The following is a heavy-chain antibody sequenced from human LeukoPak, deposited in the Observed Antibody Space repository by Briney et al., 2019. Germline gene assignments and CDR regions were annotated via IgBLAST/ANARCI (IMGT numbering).Heavy chain of an antibody. CDR1: GSTFSSYA. V-gene: IGHV3-74*01. Sequence: GGSLRLSCAASGSTFSSYAMSWVRQAPGKGLVWVSRVNTDGSTPTYADSVKGRFTISRDNAKNTLYLQMNSLRAEDTAVYYCARDRGSYSDYWGQGTLSPSPQ. CDR3: ARDRGSYSDY. J-gene: IGHJ4*02. D-gene: IGHD3-16*01. CDR2: VNTDGSTP.